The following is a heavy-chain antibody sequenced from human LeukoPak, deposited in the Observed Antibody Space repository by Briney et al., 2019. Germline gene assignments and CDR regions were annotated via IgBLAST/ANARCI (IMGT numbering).Heavy chain of an antibody. CDR3: ASRSDSSGYGPKNYYYYYGMDV. J-gene: IGHJ6*02. Sequence: EASVKVSCKASGGTFSSYAISWVRQAPGQGLEWMGGIIPIFGTANYAQKFQGRVTITADESTSTAYMELSSLRSEDTAVYYCASRSDSSGYGPKNYYYYYGMDVWGQGTTVTVSS. D-gene: IGHD3-22*01. CDR2: IIPIFGTA. V-gene: IGHV1-69*13. CDR1: GGTFSSYA.